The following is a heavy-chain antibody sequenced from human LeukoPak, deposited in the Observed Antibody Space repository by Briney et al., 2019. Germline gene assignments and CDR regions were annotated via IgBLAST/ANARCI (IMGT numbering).Heavy chain of an antibody. V-gene: IGHV3-21*01. J-gene: IGHJ4*02. CDR3: ARDQLLSNFDY. CDR1: GFTFSNYA. D-gene: IGHD2-2*01. CDR2: ISSSSSYI. Sequence: GGSLRLSCAASGFTFSNYAMSWVRQAPGKGLEWVSSISSSSSYIYYADSVKGRFTISRDNAKNSLYLQMNSLRAEDTAVYYCARDQLLSNFDYWGQGTLVTVSS.